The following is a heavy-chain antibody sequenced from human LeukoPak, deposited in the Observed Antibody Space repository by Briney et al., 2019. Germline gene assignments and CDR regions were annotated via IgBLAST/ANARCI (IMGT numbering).Heavy chain of an antibody. CDR3: ARGVYIAAAQYAY. D-gene: IGHD6-13*01. CDR1: GGSFSGYY. J-gene: IGHJ4*02. Sequence: SETLSLTCAVYGGSFSGYYWTWIRQPPGKGLEWIGYIYYSGTTNYNPSLKSRVTISVDTSKNQFSLKLSSVTAADTAVYYCARGVYIAAAQYAYWGQGTLVTVSS. CDR2: IYYSGTT. V-gene: IGHV4-59*01.